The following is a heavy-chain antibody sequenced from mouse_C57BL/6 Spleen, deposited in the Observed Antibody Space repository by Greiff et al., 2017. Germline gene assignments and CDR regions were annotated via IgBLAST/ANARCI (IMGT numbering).Heavy chain of an antibody. D-gene: IGHD2-3*01. CDR3: GLYDGYLRAMDY. Sequence: DVHLVESGGGLVKPGGSLKLSCAASGFTFSDYGMHWVRQAPEKGLEWVAYISSGSSTIYYADTVKCRFTISRDNAKNTLFLQMTSLRSEDTAMYDCGLYDGYLRAMDYWGQGTSVTVSS. CDR1: GFTFSDYG. CDR2: ISSGSSTI. V-gene: IGHV5-17*01. J-gene: IGHJ4*01.